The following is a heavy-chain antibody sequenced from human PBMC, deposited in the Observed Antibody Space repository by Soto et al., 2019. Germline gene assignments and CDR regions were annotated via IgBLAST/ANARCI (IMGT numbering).Heavy chain of an antibody. J-gene: IGHJ4*02. CDR2: ISDYNGNT. D-gene: IGHD6-6*01. Sequence: QVQLVQSGAEVKKPGASVKVSCKASGYTFTSYGSSWVRQAPGQGLEWMGWISDYNGNTNYAQKLQGRVTMTTDTGTSTAYMELRSLRSVAAAVYSCARDVKSSRLVRFDYWGQGTLVSVSS. CDR3: ARDVKSSRLVRFDY. V-gene: IGHV1-18*01. CDR1: GYTFTSYG.